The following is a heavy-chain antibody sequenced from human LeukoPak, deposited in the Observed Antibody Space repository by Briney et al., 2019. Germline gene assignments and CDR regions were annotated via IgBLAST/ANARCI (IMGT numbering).Heavy chain of an antibody. J-gene: IGHJ4*02. CDR1: GFTVSSNY. Sequence: PGGSLRLSCAASGFTVSSNYMSWVRKAPGKGLEWVPVIYSGGSTYYADSVKGRFTISRDNSKSTLYLQMNSLRADDTAVYYCAKVASGSRGWYHFDYWGQGTLVTVSS. D-gene: IGHD6-19*01. V-gene: IGHV3-53*01. CDR3: AKVASGSRGWYHFDY. CDR2: IYSGGST.